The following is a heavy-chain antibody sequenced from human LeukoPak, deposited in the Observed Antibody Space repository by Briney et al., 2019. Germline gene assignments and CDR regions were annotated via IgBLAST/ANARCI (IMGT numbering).Heavy chain of an antibody. Sequence: ASVKVSCKASGFSFTGYYMHWLRQAPGQEPELMGWINPNSGGTNYAQKFQGRVTMTRDTSISTAYMELSRLRSDDTAVCYCARDSSSGPIYYYYYMDVWGKGTTVTVSS. CDR1: GFSFTGYY. D-gene: IGHD6-6*01. CDR2: INPNSGGT. CDR3: ARDSSSGPIYYYYYMDV. V-gene: IGHV1-2*02. J-gene: IGHJ6*03.